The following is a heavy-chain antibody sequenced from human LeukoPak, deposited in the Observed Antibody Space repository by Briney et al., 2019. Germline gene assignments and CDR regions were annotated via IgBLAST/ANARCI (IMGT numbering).Heavy chain of an antibody. CDR1: GGSFSGYY. D-gene: IGHD3-10*01. CDR2: ISHSGST. J-gene: IGHJ5*02. V-gene: IGHV4-34*01. CDR3: ARSGRGPLGWFDP. Sequence: SETLSLTCAVYGGSFSGYYWSWIRQPPGKGLEWIGEISHSGSTNYNPSLKSRVTISVDTSKNQFSLKLSSVTAADTAVYYCARSGRGPLGWFDPWGQGTLVTVSS.